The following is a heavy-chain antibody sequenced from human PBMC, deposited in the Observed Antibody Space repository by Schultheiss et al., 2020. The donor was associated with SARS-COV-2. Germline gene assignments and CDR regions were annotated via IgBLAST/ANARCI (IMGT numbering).Heavy chain of an antibody. CDR3: ARWGPMVYATYYYYYYMDV. D-gene: IGHD2-8*01. J-gene: IGHJ6*03. CDR2: ISSSGSTI. CDR1: GFTFSSYS. V-gene: IGHV3-48*04. Sequence: GGSLRLSCAASGFTFSSYSMNWVRQAPGKGLEWVSSISSSGSTIYYADSVKGRFTISRDNAKNSLYLQMNSLRAEDTAVYYCARWGPMVYATYYYYYYMDVWGKGTTVTVSS.